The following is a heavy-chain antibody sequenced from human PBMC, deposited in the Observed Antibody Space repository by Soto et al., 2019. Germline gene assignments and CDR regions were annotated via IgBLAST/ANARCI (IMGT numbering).Heavy chain of an antibody. V-gene: IGHV5-51*01. CDR2: IYPGDSDT. J-gene: IGHJ4*02. CDR1: GYSFTSYW. Sequence: GESLKISCKGSGYSFTSYWIGWVRQMPGKGLEWMGIIYPGDSDTRYSPSFQGQVTISADKSISTAYLQWSSLKASDTAMYYCARLDCSGGSCSPYFFDYWGQGTLVTVSS. D-gene: IGHD2-15*01. CDR3: ARLDCSGGSCSPYFFDY.